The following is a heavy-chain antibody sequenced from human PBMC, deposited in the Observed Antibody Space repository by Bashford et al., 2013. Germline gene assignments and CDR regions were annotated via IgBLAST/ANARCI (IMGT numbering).Heavy chain of an antibody. Sequence: GGSLRLSCAASGFTFSSYAMSWVRQAPGKGLEWVSAISGSGGSTYYADSVKGRFTISRDNSKNTLYLQMNSLRAEDTAVYYCAKDGNRPLGGNSGYFDYWGQGTLVTVSS. CDR3: AKDGNRPLGGNSGYFDY. D-gene: IGHD4-23*01. CDR2: ISGSGGST. CDR1: GFTFSSYA. J-gene: IGHJ4*02. V-gene: IGHV3-23*01.